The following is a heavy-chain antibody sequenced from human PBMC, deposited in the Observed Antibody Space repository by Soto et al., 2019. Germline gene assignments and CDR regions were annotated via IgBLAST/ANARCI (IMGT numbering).Heavy chain of an antibody. CDR2: ISAYNGNT. CDR1: GYTFTSYG. Sequence: ASVNVSCKASGYTFTSYGISWVRQAPGQGLEWMGWISAYNGNTNYAQKLQGRVTMTTDTSTSTAYMELRSLRSDDTAVYYCARDIQYSSSWYYYYYMDVWGKGTTVTVSS. D-gene: IGHD6-13*01. CDR3: ARDIQYSSSWYYYYYMDV. V-gene: IGHV1-18*01. J-gene: IGHJ6*03.